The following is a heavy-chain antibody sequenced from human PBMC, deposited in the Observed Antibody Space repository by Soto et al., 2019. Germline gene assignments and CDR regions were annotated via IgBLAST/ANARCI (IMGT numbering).Heavy chain of an antibody. J-gene: IGHJ4*02. D-gene: IGHD6-19*01. CDR3: VRGKYSSPVGY. CDR1: GFTFSSYW. Sequence: DVQLVESGGGLVQPGGSLRLSCAVSGFTFSSYWMHWVRQVPGKGLVWVSRINSDGSSISYADSVKGRFTSSRDNGKNTLYLQMNSLRGEDTAVYYCVRGKYSSPVGYWGQGTQVTVSS. V-gene: IGHV3-74*01. CDR2: INSDGSSI.